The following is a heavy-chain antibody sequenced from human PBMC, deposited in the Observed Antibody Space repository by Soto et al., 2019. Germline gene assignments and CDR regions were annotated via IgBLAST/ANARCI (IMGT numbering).Heavy chain of an antibody. D-gene: IGHD2-15*01. CDR3: ARVRDCSGGTCYSWWFDP. CDR1: GGSISSYY. V-gene: IGHV4-59*01. CDR2: IYYSGNT. Sequence: QVQLQESGPGLVKPSETLSLSCTVSGGSISSYYWSWIRQTPGKGLEWIGHIYYSGNTNYNPSLKIRVTISVDTSKNQVSLKLSSVTAADTAVYYCARVRDCSGGTCYSWWFDPWGQGTLVTVSS. J-gene: IGHJ5*02.